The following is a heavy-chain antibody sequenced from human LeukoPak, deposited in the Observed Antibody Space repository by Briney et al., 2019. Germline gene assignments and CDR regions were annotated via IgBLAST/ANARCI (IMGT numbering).Heavy chain of an antibody. CDR1: GFTFSSYS. J-gene: IGHJ4*02. CDR3: ARERFVTGGWYNDY. V-gene: IGHV3-48*01. D-gene: IGHD6-19*01. CDR2: ISSSSSTI. Sequence: PGGSLRLSRAASGFTFSSYSMNWARQAPGKGLEWVSYISSSSSTIYYADSVKGRFTISRDNAKSSLYLQMNSLRAEDTAVYYCARERFVTGGWYNDYWGQGTLVTVSS.